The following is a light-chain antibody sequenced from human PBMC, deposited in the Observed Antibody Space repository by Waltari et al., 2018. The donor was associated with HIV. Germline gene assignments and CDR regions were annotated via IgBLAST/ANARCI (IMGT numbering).Light chain of an antibody. Sequence: QSVLTQPPSVSGAPGQTVTISCTGSSSNIGARFDVHWYQQIPGTAPKLLMEGNNRPSGVPDRFSGSKSGTSASLAITGLQAEDEADYYCQTYDSSLSGSVVFGGGTKLTVL. CDR1: SSNIGARFD. V-gene: IGLV1-40*01. CDR3: QTYDSSLSGSVV. CDR2: GN. J-gene: IGLJ2*01.